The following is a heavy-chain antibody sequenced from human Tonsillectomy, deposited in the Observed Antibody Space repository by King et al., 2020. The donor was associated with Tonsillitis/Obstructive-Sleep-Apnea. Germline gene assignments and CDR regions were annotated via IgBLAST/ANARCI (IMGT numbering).Heavy chain of an antibody. CDR2: IYWDDDK. CDR3: AHTLTTITDFDF. V-gene: IGHV2-5*02. D-gene: IGHD4-11*01. CDR1: VFSLSTSGVG. J-gene: IGHJ4*02. Sequence: TLKESGPTLVKPTQTLTLTCTFSVFSLSTSGVGVGWIRQPPGKALEWLGLIYWDDDKRYSPSLKSRLTITKDTSKNQVVLTMTNMDPMDTATYYCAHTLTTITDFDFWGQGTLVTVSS.